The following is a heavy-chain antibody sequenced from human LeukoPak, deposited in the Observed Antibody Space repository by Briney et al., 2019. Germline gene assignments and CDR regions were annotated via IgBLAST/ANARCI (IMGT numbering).Heavy chain of an antibody. V-gene: IGHV1-69*01. CDR3: ARDYSSGYSRAHDAFDI. D-gene: IGHD3-22*01. J-gene: IGHJ3*02. CDR1: GGTFSSYA. CDR2: IIPIFGTA. Sequence: SVKVSCKASGGTFSSYAISWVRQAPGQGLEWMGGIIPIFGTANNAQKFQGRVTITADESTSTAYMELSSLRSEDTAVYYCARDYSSGYSRAHDAFDIWGQGTMVTVSS.